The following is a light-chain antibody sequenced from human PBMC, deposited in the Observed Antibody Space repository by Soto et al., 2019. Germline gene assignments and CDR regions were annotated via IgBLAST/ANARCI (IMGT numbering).Light chain of an antibody. J-gene: IGLJ1*01. CDR3: VSYSSTTTPDV. V-gene: IGLV2-14*01. CDR2: EAS. Sequence: SVLTQPASVSGSPGPSITISCTGTSSDIGESNYVSWYQQHPGRAPRLLIYEASYRPSGVSHRFSGSKFGNTASLTISGLQAEDEADYHCVSYSSTTTPDVFGTWTKVPV. CDR1: SSDIGESNY.